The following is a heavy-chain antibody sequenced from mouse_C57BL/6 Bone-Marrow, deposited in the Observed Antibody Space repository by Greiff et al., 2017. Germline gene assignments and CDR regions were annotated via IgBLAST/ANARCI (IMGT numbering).Heavy chain of an antibody. CDR2: IYPGDGDT. CDR3: ARRGITTADY. Sequence: QVQLKQSGPELVKPGASVKISCKASGYAFSSSWMNWVKQRPGKGLEWIGRIYPGDGDTNYNGKFKGKATLTADKSSSTAYMQLSSLTSEDSAVYFCARRGITTADYWGQGTTLTVSS. D-gene: IGHD1-2*01. J-gene: IGHJ2*01. CDR1: GYAFSSSW. V-gene: IGHV1-82*01.